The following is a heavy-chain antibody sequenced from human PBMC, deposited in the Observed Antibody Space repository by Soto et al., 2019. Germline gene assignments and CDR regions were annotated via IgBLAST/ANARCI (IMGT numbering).Heavy chain of an antibody. Sequence: EVQLVQSGAEVKTPGESLKISCKGSGYSFTSYWIGWVRQMPGKGLEWMGIIYPGDSDTRYSPSFQGQVTISADKSISTAYLQWSSLKASDTAMYYCARGDVDIVATAYFDYWGQGTLVTVSS. J-gene: IGHJ4*02. CDR1: GYSFTSYW. CDR2: IYPGDSDT. CDR3: ARGDVDIVATAYFDY. D-gene: IGHD5-12*01. V-gene: IGHV5-51*03.